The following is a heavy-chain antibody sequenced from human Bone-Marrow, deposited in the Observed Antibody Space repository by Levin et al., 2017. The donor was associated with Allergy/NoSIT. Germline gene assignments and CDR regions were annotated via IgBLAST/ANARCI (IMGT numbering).Heavy chain of an antibody. CDR2: ISSSSSYI. J-gene: IGHJ6*02. D-gene: IGHD2-2*01. CDR3: ARDLYIVVVPAAAAHYYYGMDV. V-gene: IGHV3-21*01. CDR1: GFTFSSYS. Sequence: GGSLRLSCAASGFTFSSYSMNWVRQAPGKGLEWVSSISSSSSYIYYADSVKGRFTISRDNAKNSLYLQMNSLRAEDTAVYYCARDLYIVVVPAAAAHYYYGMDVWGQGTTVTVSS.